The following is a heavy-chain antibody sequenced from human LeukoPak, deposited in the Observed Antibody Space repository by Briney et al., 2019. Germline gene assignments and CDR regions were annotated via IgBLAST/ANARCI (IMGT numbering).Heavy chain of an antibody. Sequence: GGSLRLSCAASGFSFSSYWMHWVRHAPGKGLLWVSRINDDGSRTTYAYSVKGRFTISRDNAKNTLYLQMNSLRAEDTAVYYCARALGSYYDAFDVWGQGTMVTVSS. V-gene: IGHV3-74*03. J-gene: IGHJ3*01. CDR1: GFSFSSYW. CDR3: ARALGSYYDAFDV. D-gene: IGHD1-26*01. CDR2: INDDGSRT.